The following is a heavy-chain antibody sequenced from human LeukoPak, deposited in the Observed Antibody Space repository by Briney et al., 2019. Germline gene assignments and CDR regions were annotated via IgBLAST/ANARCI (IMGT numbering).Heavy chain of an antibody. V-gene: IGHV3-53*01. CDR2: IYSGGST. CDR1: GFTVSSNY. CDR3: ARVYSSGWPSDY. Sequence: GGSLRLSCAASGFTVSSNYMSWVRQAPGKGLEWVSVIYSGGSTYYADSVKGRFTISRDNSKNTLYLQMNSLRAEDTAVYYCARVYSSGWPSDYWGQGTLVIVSS. J-gene: IGHJ4*02. D-gene: IGHD6-19*01.